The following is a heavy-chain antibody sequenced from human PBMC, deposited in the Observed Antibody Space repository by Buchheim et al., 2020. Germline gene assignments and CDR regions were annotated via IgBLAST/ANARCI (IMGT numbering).Heavy chain of an antibody. Sequence: QVQLVESGGGLVKPGGSLRLSCAASGFTFSDYYMSWIRQAPGKGLEWVSYISSSSSYTNYADSVKGRFTISRDNAKNSLYLQMNSLRAEDTAGYYCARGRRVVVPAAIDYYYGMDVWGQGTT. CDR2: ISSSSSYT. D-gene: IGHD2-2*02. CDR1: GFTFSDYY. J-gene: IGHJ6*02. CDR3: ARGRRVVVPAAIDYYYGMDV. V-gene: IGHV3-11*06.